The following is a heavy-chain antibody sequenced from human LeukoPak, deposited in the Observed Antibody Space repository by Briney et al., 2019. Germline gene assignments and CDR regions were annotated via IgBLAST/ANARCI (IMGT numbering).Heavy chain of an antibody. Sequence: SETLSLTCTVSGVSISTTYWSWTRQPPGKGLDWIGYMYSSGSTTNYNPSLNSRVTISVDTSKNQFSLKLSSVTAADTAVYYCARGRSKYYFDYWGQGTLVTVSS. CDR3: ARGRSKYYFDY. D-gene: IGHD1-26*01. CDR1: GVSISTTY. J-gene: IGHJ4*02. V-gene: IGHV4-59*01. CDR2: MYSSGST.